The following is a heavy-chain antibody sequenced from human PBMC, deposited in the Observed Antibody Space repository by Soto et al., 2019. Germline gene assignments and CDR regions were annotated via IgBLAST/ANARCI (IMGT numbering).Heavy chain of an antibody. CDR1: GYSFTSYW. J-gene: IGHJ5*02. D-gene: IGHD4-17*01. Sequence: AGESLKISCKGSGYSFTSYWIGWVRQMPGKGLEWMGIIYPGDSDTRYSPSFQGQVTISADKSISTAYLQWSSLKASDTAMYYCARQGHYGGNSGEWFDPWGQGTLVTVSS. CDR2: IYPGDSDT. CDR3: ARQGHYGGNSGEWFDP. V-gene: IGHV5-51*01.